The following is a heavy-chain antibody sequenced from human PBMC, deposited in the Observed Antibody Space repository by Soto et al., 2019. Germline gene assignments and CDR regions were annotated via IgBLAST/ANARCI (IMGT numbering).Heavy chain of an antibody. D-gene: IGHD2-15*01. J-gene: IGHJ4*02. CDR3: AKENSGYCSGATCYHYFDF. CDR1: GFTFRDYA. CDR2: SSGSGDNT. Sequence: PGGSLRLSCAASGFTFRDYAMSWVRQAPGKGLEWVSGSSGSGDNTYYTDSVKGRFTVSRDKSKNTLYLQMNNLRAEDTAVYFCAKENSGYCSGATCYHYFDFWGQGTLVTVSS. V-gene: IGHV3-23*01.